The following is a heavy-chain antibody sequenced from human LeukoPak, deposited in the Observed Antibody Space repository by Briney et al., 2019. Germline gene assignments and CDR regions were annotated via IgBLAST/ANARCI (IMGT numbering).Heavy chain of an antibody. CDR3: ARDPYSGSYGNYYYYFMDV. D-gene: IGHD1-26*01. CDR1: GFTFSTYE. CDR2: INSSGTMI. J-gene: IGHJ6*03. Sequence: GGSLRLSCAASGFTFSTYEMNWVRQAPGKGLEWVSYINSSGTMIYYADSVKGRFTISRDNAKNSLYLQMNSLRAEDTAVYYCARDPYSGSYGNYYYYFMDVWGKGATVTISS. V-gene: IGHV3-48*03.